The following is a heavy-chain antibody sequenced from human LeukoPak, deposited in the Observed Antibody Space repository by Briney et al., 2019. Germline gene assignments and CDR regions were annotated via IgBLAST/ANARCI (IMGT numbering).Heavy chain of an antibody. D-gene: IGHD6-13*01. CDR1: GYTFSNYG. Sequence: GASVKVSCKASGYTFSNYGISWVRQAPGQGLEWMGWISAYNGNTNYAQNFQGRVTMTTDTSTSTAYMELRSLRSEDTAVYYCARGPRIAAAVRYYYGMDVWGQGTTVTVSS. J-gene: IGHJ6*02. V-gene: IGHV1-18*01. CDR2: ISAYNGNT. CDR3: ARGPRIAAAVRYYYGMDV.